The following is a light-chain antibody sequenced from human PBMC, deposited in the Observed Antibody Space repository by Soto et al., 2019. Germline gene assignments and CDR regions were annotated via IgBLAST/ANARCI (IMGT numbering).Light chain of an antibody. CDR2: GAS. J-gene: IGKJ1*01. CDR3: QQEKNRPPG. Sequence: VVMTQSPATLSVSPGERATLSCRASQSVTSNLAWYQQKPGQAPSLLISGASTRATGIPARFSGDGSGTGFNLNHSSPESEEFAGDLWQQEKNRPPGFGQGTKVEIK. CDR1: QSVTSN. V-gene: IGKV3-15*01.